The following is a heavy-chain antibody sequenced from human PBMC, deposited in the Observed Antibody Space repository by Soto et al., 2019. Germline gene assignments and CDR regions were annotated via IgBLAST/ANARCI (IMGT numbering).Heavy chain of an antibody. CDR3: ANDLYSDFWSGYYGMDV. D-gene: IGHD3-3*01. CDR1: GGSISSYY. CDR2: IYYRGST. J-gene: IGHJ6*02. Sequence: SETLSLTCTVSGGSISSYYWSWIRKPPGKGQEWIGYIYYRGSTNYNPSLKSRITISVDTSKNQFSLKLSSVTAEDTALYFFANDLYSDFWSGYYGMDVWGQGTTVTVSS. V-gene: IGHV4-59*01.